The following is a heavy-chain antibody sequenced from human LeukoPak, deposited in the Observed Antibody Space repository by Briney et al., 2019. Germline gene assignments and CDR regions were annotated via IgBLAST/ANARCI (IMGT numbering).Heavy chain of an antibody. D-gene: IGHD3-22*01. CDR1: GGSFSGYY. CDR2: IYYSGST. Sequence: PSETLSHTCAVYGGSFSGYYWSWIRQPPGKGLEWIGYIYYSGSTNYNPSLKSRVTISVDTSKNQFSLRLSSVTAADTAVYYCARVYDRSSYYYYLDYWGQGTLVTVSS. V-gene: IGHV4-59*01. CDR3: ARVYDRSSYYYYLDY. J-gene: IGHJ4*02.